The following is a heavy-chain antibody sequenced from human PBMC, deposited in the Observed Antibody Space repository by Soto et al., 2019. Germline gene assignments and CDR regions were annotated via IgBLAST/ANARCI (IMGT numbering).Heavy chain of an antibody. CDR1: GGTFSSYA. CDR3: AREGATQFGGTHWYFDL. CDR2: IIPIFGTA. V-gene: IGHV1-69*12. D-gene: IGHD1-26*01. Sequence: QVQLVQSGAEVKKPGSSVKVSCKASGGTFSSYAISWVRQAPGQGLEWMGGIIPIFGTANYAQKFQGRVTITADESTSTAYMELSSLRSEDTAVYYCAREGATQFGGTHWYFDLWGRGTLVTVSS. J-gene: IGHJ2*01.